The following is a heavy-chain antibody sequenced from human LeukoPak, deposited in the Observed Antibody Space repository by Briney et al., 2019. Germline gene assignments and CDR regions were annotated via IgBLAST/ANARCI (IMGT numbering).Heavy chain of an antibody. D-gene: IGHD3-10*01. CDR1: GGSINNGDNY. V-gene: IGHV4-30-4*01. CDR2: IYYRGTA. J-gene: IGHJ4*02. Sequence: KTSQTLSLTCTVSGGSINNGDNYWSWIRQPPGKGLEGTGFIYYRGTAYYNSSLKSRVTISIDTSKNQFSLKLTSVTAADTAVYFCARIQGNGYYGWDFFDYWGQGVLVTVSS. CDR3: ARIQGNGYYGWDFFDY.